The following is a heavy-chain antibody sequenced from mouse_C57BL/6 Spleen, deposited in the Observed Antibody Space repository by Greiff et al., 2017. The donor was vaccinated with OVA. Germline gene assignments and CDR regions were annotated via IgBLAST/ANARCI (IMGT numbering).Heavy chain of an antibody. J-gene: IGHJ4*01. Sequence: QVHMKQSGPELVKPGASVKISCKASGYAFSSSWMNWVKQRPGKGLEWIGRISPGDGDTNYNGKFKGKAPLTADKSSSTAYMQLSSLTSEDSAVYFCLYYGDYYAMDYWGQGTSGTVSS. D-gene: IGHD1-1*01. CDR3: LYYGDYYAMDY. CDR2: ISPGDGDT. V-gene: IGHV1-82*01. CDR1: GYAFSSSW.